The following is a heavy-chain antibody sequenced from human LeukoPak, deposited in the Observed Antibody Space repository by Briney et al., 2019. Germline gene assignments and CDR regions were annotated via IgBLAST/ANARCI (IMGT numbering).Heavy chain of an antibody. V-gene: IGHV1-8*01. J-gene: IGHJ4*02. Sequence: ASVKVSCKASGYTFTSYDINWVRQATGQGLEWMGWMNPNSGNTGYAQKFQGRVTMTRNTSISTAYMELSSLRSDDTAVYYCASDSIVAFDPFDYWGQGTLVTVSS. CDR1: GYTFTSYD. CDR3: ASDSIVAFDPFDY. CDR2: MNPNSGNT. D-gene: IGHD5-12*01.